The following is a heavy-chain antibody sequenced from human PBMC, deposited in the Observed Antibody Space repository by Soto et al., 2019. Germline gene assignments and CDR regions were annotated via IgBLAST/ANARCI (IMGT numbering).Heavy chain of an antibody. J-gene: IGHJ5*02. D-gene: IGHD5-12*01. CDR3: ARTNSGYDRWFDP. V-gene: IGHV4-59*01. Sequence: SETLSLTCTVSYGSISSYFWSWIRQPPGKGLEWIGYIYDSGSTNYNPSLKSRATISVDTSKNQFSLKLSSVTAADTAVYYCARTNSGYDRWFDPWGQGTLVTVS. CDR2: IYDSGST. CDR1: YGSISSYF.